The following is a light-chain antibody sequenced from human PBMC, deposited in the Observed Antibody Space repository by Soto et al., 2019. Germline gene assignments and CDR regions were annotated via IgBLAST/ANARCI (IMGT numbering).Light chain of an antibody. V-gene: IGKV1-5*01. Sequence: DIQMTQSPSTLSASVGNRVTISCRASTTISCWLDWYQQKPGKAPPLLIYHDSSLESGVPSRFSGSGSGTEFTLTISSLQPDDVATYYCQKYNTYLSFGQGTKLDI. CDR3: QKYNTYLS. CDR1: TTISCW. J-gene: IGKJ1*01. CDR2: HDS.